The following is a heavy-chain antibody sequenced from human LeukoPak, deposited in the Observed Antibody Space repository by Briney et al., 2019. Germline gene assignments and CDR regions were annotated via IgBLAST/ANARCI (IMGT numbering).Heavy chain of an antibody. Sequence: GGSLRLSCGASGFSFSNFWMSWIRHAPGKGLETVANMYPDESATYYLDSVKGRFPISRDNAKTSVYLQMNSLRPDDTAVYYCARTLVEVPGHSDLFDFWGQGTLVTVSS. CDR2: MYPDESAT. D-gene: IGHD2-2*01. CDR3: ARTLVEVPGHSDLFDF. CDR1: GFSFSNFW. J-gene: IGHJ4*02. V-gene: IGHV3-7*01.